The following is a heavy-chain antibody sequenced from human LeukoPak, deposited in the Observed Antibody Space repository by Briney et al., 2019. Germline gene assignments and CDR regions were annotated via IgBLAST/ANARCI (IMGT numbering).Heavy chain of an antibody. V-gene: IGHV1-2*02. CDR1: GYSFTGYF. Sequence: ASVKVSCKASGYSFTGYFLQWVRQAPGQELEWMGWINPDSGGTNSAQKFQGRVTMTRDTSISTAHMELSSLRSDDTAVYYCARDHCTSINCYEYKYYGMDVWGQGTTVTVSS. CDR3: ARDHCTSINCYEYKYYGMDV. CDR2: INPDSGGT. J-gene: IGHJ6*02. D-gene: IGHD2-2*01.